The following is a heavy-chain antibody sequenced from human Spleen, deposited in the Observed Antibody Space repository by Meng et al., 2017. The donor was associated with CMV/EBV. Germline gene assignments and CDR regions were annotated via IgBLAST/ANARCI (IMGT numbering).Heavy chain of an antibody. Sequence: SETLSLTCTVSGGSISSGDYYWSWIRQPPGKGLEWIGYIYYSGSTYYNPSLKSRVTISVDTSKNQFSLKLSSVTAADTAVYYCATYTVTTWGWFDPWGQGTLVTVSS. D-gene: IGHD4-17*01. CDR3: ATYTVTTWGWFDP. CDR2: IYYSGST. CDR1: GGSISSGDYY. J-gene: IGHJ5*02. V-gene: IGHV4-30-4*08.